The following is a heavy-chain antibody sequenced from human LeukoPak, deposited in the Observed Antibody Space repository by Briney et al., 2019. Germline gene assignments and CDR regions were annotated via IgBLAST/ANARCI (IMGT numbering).Heavy chain of an antibody. CDR2: IYHSGST. CDR3: ARDSGGYYDFWSGYSYFDY. V-gene: IGHV4-30-2*01. Sequence: KTSETLSLTCAVSGGSISSGGYSWSWIRQPPGKGLEWIGYIYHSGSTYYNTSLKSRVTISVDTSKNQFSLKLSSVTAADTAVYYCARDSGGYYDFWSGYSYFDYWGQGTLVTVSS. CDR1: GGSISSGGYS. D-gene: IGHD3-3*01. J-gene: IGHJ4*02.